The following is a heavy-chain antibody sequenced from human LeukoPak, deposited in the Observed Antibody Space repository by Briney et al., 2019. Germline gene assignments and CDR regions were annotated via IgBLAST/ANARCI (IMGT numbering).Heavy chain of an antibody. D-gene: IGHD6-13*01. CDR3: ARHQINRSSWFLLSVESYFDY. CDR2: IYYSGNT. Sequence: PSETLSLTCTVSGGSISSGNFYWGWIRQPPGKGLEWIGSIYYSGNTYYNPSLKSRVTISVDTSKNQFSLKLSSVTAADTAVYYCARHQINRSSWFLLSVESYFDYWGQGTLVTVSS. CDR1: GGSISSGNFY. V-gene: IGHV4-39*01. J-gene: IGHJ4*02.